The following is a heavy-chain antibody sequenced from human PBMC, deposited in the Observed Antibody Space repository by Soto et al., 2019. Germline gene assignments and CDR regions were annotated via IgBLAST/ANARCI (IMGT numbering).Heavy chain of an antibody. CDR1: GYTFTGYY. V-gene: IGHV1-2*04. Sequence: WASVKVSCKASGYTFTGYYMHWVRQAPGQGLEWMGWINPNSGGTNYAQKFQGWVTMTRDTSISTAYMELSRLRSDDTAVYYCAREEAGCSSTRCPGGYYYYYYGMDVWGQGTTVTVYS. J-gene: IGHJ6*02. D-gene: IGHD2-2*01. CDR2: INPNSGGT. CDR3: AREEAGCSSTRCPGGYYYYYYGMDV.